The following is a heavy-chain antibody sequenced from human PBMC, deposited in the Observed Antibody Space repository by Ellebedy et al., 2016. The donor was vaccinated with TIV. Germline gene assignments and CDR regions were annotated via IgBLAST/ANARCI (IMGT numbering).Heavy chain of an antibody. Sequence: GESLKISCAASGFTFIDAWMSWVRQAPGKGLEWVGRISDKINGPTTEYATPVKGRFTISRDDSKDTLFLQMNSLKIEDTTVYFCVPSPRVPLDYWGQGALVIVSS. D-gene: IGHD3-10*01. CDR3: VPSPRVPLDY. J-gene: IGHJ4*02. CDR2: ISDKINGPTT. CDR1: GFTFIDAW. V-gene: IGHV3-15*01.